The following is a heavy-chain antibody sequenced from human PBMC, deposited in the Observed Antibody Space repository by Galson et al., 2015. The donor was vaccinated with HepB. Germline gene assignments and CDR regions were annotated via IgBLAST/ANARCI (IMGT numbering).Heavy chain of an antibody. D-gene: IGHD2/OR15-2a*01. CDR2: ISPNSGGT. CDR3: ARGILLTGKGAFDI. V-gene: IGHV1-2*02. J-gene: IGHJ3*02. Sequence: SVKVSCKASGYSFSVYWIHWMRQAPGQGPEWMGWISPNSGGTYYAQTFQGRVTMTSDTSINTAYMDLSGLRSDDTAIYYCARGILLTGKGAFDIWGQGTRVTVS. CDR1: GYSFSVYW.